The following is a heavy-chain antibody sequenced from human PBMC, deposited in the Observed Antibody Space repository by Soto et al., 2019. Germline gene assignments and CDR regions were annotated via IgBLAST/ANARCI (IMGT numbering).Heavy chain of an antibody. CDR3: ARPGIVDFWSGYSYYYGMDV. V-gene: IGHV4-39*01. CDR2: IYYSGST. CDR1: GGSIISSSYY. J-gene: IGHJ6*02. Sequence: PSETLSLTCTVSGGSIISSSYYWVWIRQPPGKGLEWIGSIYYSGSTYYNPSLKSRVTISVDTSKNQFSLKLSSVTAADTAVYYCARPGIVDFWSGYSYYYGMDVWGQGTTVTVSS. D-gene: IGHD3-3*01.